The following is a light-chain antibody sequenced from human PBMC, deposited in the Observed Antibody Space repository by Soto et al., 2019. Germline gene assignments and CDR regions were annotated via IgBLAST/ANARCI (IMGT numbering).Light chain of an antibody. CDR1: SRDVGLYNY. J-gene: IGLJ3*02. CDR2: DVS. V-gene: IGLV2-11*01. Sequence: QSVLTQPRSVSGSPGQSVTISCTGSSRDVGLYNYVSWYQQHPGKAPKLMIYDVSKRPSGVPDRFSGSKSGNTASLTISGLQAEFEADYYCCSYAGNYLLLFGGGTKLTVL. CDR3: CSYAGNYLLL.